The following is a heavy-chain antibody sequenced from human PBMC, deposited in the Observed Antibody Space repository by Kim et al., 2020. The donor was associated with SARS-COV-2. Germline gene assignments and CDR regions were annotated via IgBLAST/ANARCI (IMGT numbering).Heavy chain of an antibody. CDR3: AKTLDDSPLFDY. CDR1: GGSISSGGYY. D-gene: IGHD3-16*01. CDR2: IYYSGST. Sequence: SETLSLTCTVSGGSISSGGYYWSWIRQHPGKGLEWIGYIYYSGSTYYNPSLKSRVTISVDTSKNQFSLKLSSVTAADTAVYYCAKTLDDSPLFDYWGQGTMVTVTS. J-gene: IGHJ4*02. V-gene: IGHV4-31*03.